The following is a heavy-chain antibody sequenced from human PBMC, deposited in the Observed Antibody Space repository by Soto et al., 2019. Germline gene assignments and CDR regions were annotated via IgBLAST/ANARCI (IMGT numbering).Heavy chain of an antibody. CDR1: GFTFSSYS. Sequence: EVQLVESGGGLVKPGGSLRLSCAASGFTFSSYSMNWVRQAPGKGLEWVSSISSSSSYIYYADSVKGRFTISRDNAKNSLYLQMNSLRAEDPAVYYCARGHECYDEFDPWGQGTLVTVSS. J-gene: IGHJ5*02. V-gene: IGHV3-21*01. CDR3: ARGHECYDEFDP. D-gene: IGHD5-12*01. CDR2: ISSSSSYI.